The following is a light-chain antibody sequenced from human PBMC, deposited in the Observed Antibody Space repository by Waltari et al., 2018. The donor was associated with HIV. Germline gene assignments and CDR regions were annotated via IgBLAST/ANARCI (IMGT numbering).Light chain of an antibody. CDR2: EGS. V-gene: IGLV2-23*01. CDR1: STAVGSYTL. CDR3: CSYGGSTDVV. Sequence: QSALPQPASVSGSPGQSITISCTGPSTAVGSYTLFSWYQQHAGKAPKLMIYEGSKRPSGVSNRFSGSKSGNTASLTISGLQAEDEADYYCCSYGGSTDVVFGGGTKLTVL. J-gene: IGLJ2*01.